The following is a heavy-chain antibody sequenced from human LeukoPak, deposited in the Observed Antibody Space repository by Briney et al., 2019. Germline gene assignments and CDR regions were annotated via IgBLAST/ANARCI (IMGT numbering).Heavy chain of an antibody. CDR2: IRSSSSYI. CDR1: GFTFSSYS. V-gene: IGHV3-21*01. J-gene: IGHJ4*02. CDR3: ARPGIAVAGEFFDY. Sequence: GGSLRLSYAASGFTFSSYSMNWVRQAPGKGLEWVSFIRSSSSYIHYADSVKGRFTISRDNAKNSLYLQMNSLRAEDTAVYYCARPGIAVAGEFFDYWGKGTLVTVSS. D-gene: IGHD6-19*01.